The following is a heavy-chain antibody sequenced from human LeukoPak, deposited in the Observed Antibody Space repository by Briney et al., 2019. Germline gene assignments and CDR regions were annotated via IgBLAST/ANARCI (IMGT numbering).Heavy chain of an antibody. CDR1: GGSISSGGYY. CDR2: IYHSGST. CDR3: ARDRYSSSPEDDAFDI. D-gene: IGHD6-6*01. V-gene: IGHV4-30-2*01. Sequence: PSQTLSLTCTVSGGSISSGGYYWGWIRQPPGKGLEWIGYIYHSGSTYYNPSLKSRVTISVDRSKNQFSLKLSSVTAADTAVYYCARDRYSSSPEDDAFDIWGQGTMVTVSS. J-gene: IGHJ3*02.